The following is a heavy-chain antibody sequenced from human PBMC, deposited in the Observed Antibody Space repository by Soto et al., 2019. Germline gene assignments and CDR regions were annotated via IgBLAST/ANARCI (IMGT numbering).Heavy chain of an antibody. CDR1: GGSISSYY. V-gene: IGHV4-59*01. CDR2: IYYSGST. CDR3: ARGPPWSLVFDI. J-gene: IGHJ3*02. Sequence: QVQLQESGPGLVKPSETLSLTCTVSGGSISSYYWSWIRQPPGKGLEWIGYIYYSGSTNYNPSLKSRVTISVDTSKNQFSLKLSSVTAADTAVYYCARGPPWSLVFDIWGQGTMVTVSS.